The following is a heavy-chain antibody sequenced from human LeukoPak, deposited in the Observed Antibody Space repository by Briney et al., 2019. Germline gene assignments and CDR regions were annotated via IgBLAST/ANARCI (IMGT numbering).Heavy chain of an antibody. Sequence: SETLSLTCAVSGGSISSSNWWSWVRQPPGKGLEWIGEIYHSGSTNYNPSLKSRVTISVDKSKNQFSLKLSSVTAADTAVYYCARVAVGYYGSGSYYNWFDPWGQGTLVTVSS. V-gene: IGHV4-4*02. CDR3: ARVAVGYYGSGSYYNWFDP. J-gene: IGHJ5*02. CDR1: GGSISSSNW. CDR2: IYHSGST. D-gene: IGHD3-10*01.